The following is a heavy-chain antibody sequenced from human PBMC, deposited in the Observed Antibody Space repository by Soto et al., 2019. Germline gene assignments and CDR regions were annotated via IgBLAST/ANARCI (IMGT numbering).Heavy chain of an antibody. J-gene: IGHJ6*02. CDR2: ITGSGGTT. CDR1: GFTFSNYA. Sequence: EVQLLESGGGLIQPGGSLRLSCAASGFTFSNYAVSWVRQAPGKGLESVSAITGSGGTTYYADSVKGRFTISRDNSKNTRCVEMNSLRAEDTARYHCAKGLAMAGYYFYVIDVWGQGTTVTVSS. CDR3: AKGLAMAGYYFYVIDV. V-gene: IGHV3-23*01. D-gene: IGHD6-19*01.